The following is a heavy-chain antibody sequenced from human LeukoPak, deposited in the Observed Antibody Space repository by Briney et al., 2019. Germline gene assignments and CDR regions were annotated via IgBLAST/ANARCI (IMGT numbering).Heavy chain of an antibody. V-gene: IGHV4-34*01. CDR2: INHSGST. Sequence: SETLSLTCAVYGGSFSGYYWSWIRQPPGKGLEWIGEINHSGSTNYNPSLKSRVTISVDTSKNQFSLKLSSVTAADTAVYYCARAANEEDYYGMDVWGQGPTVTVSS. CDR1: GGSFSGYY. J-gene: IGHJ6*02. CDR3: ARAANEEDYYGMDV.